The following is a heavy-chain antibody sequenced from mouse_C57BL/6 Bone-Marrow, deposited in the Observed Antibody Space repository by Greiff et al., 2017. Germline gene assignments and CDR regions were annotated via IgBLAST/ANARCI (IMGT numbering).Heavy chain of an antibody. J-gene: IGHJ2*01. Sequence: VQLQQPGAELVRPGSSVKLSCTASGYTFTSYWMHWVKQRPIQGLEWIGNIDPSDSETHYNQKFKDKATLTVDKSSSTAYMQLSSLTSEDSAVYYCARVTGDDRRGYWGQGTTLTVSS. D-gene: IGHD2-13*01. CDR1: GYTFTSYW. CDR3: ARVTGDDRRGY. V-gene: IGHV1-52*01. CDR2: IDPSDSET.